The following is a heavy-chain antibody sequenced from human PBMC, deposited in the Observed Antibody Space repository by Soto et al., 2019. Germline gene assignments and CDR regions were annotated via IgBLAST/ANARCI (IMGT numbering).Heavy chain of an antibody. CDR2: ISGSGGST. CDR3: AKEVLAVAGTSSLFDY. CDR1: GFTFSSYA. V-gene: IGHV3-23*01. Sequence: PGGSLRLSCAASGFTFSSYAMSWVRQAPGKGLEWVSAISGSGGSTYYADSVKGRFTISRDNSKNTLYLQMNSLRAEDTAVYYCAKEVLAVAGTSSLFDYWGQGTLVTVSS. D-gene: IGHD6-19*01. J-gene: IGHJ4*02.